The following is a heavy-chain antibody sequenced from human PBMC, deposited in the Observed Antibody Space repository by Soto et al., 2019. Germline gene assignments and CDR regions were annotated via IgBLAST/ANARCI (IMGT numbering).Heavy chain of an antibody. CDR2: IWYDGSKT. V-gene: IGHV3-33*03. CDR3: VTDSGGGSWYSLAY. D-gene: IGHD2-15*01. J-gene: IGHJ4*02. Sequence: QVHLVESGGGVVQPGTSLRLACAASGFRFSGYGMQWVRQTPGKGLEWVGVIWYDGSKTFYADSVKGRFTISRDNSNNNVFLQMDSLRAADTAVYHCVTDSGGGSWYSLAYWGPGSLVTVSS. CDR1: GFRFSGYG.